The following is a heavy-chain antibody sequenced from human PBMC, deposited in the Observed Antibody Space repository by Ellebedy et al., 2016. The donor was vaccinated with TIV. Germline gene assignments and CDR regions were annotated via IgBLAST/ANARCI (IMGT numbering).Heavy chain of an antibody. CDR2: IRSSTNSI. J-gene: IGHJ4*02. V-gene: IGHV3-48*04. D-gene: IGHD1-14*01. Sequence: GESLKISXVASGFAFVTHDMTWVRQAPGKGLEWVAFIRSSTNSISYADSVKGRFTISRDNAKNSLYLQMNNLRAEDTAVYYCATTRDHTGDNWGQGTLVTVSS. CDR3: ATTRDHTGDN. CDR1: GFAFVTHD.